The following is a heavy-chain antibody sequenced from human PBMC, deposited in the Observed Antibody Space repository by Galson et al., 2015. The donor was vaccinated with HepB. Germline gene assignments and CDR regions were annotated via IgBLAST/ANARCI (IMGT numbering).Heavy chain of an antibody. D-gene: IGHD1-1*01. CDR1: GFTFSRLG. CDR3: AKGTTDIDY. CDR2: IGVRGTT. Sequence: SLRLSCAASGFTFSRLGMTWVRQAPGKGLECVSAIGVRGTTDYSGSVKGRFIISRDNSKNMLYLQMNNLRAEDTAVYYCAKGTTDIDYWGQGTLVTVSS. J-gene: IGHJ4*02. V-gene: IGHV3-23*01.